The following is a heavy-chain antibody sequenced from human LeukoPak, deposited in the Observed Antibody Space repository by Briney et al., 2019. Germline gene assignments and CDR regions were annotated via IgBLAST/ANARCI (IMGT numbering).Heavy chain of an antibody. Sequence: PGGSLRLSCAASGFTFSSYAMSWVRQAPGKGLEWVSAISGSGGSTYYADSVKGRFTISRDNSKNTLYLQMNSLRAEDTAVYYCAKDSPPYGSGSHNTFDYWGQGTLVTVSS. CDR2: ISGSGGST. CDR1: GFTFSSYA. V-gene: IGHV3-23*01. D-gene: IGHD3-10*01. CDR3: AKDSPPYGSGSHNTFDY. J-gene: IGHJ4*02.